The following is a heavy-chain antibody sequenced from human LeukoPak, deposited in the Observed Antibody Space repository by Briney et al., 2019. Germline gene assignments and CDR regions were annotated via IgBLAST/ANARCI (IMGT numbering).Heavy chain of an antibody. CDR3: AKAGVRYFDSSGLYAFDF. Sequence: AETLSLTCAVSGVSISSTGYCWAWIRRPPGKGLEWIGTIYYSGSTYHNTSLKSRITMSVDTSRNQFSLKLSSVDAADTAVYYCAKAGVRYFDSSGLYAFDFWGQGTTVTVSS. CDR2: IYYSGST. J-gene: IGHJ3*01. CDR1: GVSISSTGYC. V-gene: IGHV4-39*01. D-gene: IGHD3-22*01.